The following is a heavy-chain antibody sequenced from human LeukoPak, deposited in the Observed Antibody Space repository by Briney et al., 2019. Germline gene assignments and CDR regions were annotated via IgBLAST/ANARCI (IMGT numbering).Heavy chain of an antibody. V-gene: IGHV3-74*01. CDR2: INSDGSDT. J-gene: IGHJ4*02. Sequence: GGTLRLSCAASGFTFSNYWMHWVRQGPGKGLVWVSHINSDGSDTNYVDSVKGRFTISRDNAKNTLYLQMDSLRAEDTAVYYCTREVQQDFGRWGQGTLVTVSS. CDR3: TREVQQDFGR. CDR1: GFTFSNYW. D-gene: IGHD2-15*01.